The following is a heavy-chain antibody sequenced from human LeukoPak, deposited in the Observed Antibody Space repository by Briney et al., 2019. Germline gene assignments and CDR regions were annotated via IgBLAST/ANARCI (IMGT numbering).Heavy chain of an antibody. CDR3: ARDPNYGSGSYYLGSY. CDR1: GGSISSSSYY. V-gene: IGHV4-39*02. J-gene: IGHJ4*02. Sequence: SETLSLTCTVSGGSISSSSYYWGWIRQPPGKGLEWIGSIYYSGSTYYNPSLKSRVTISVDTSKNQFSLKLSSVTAADTAVYYCARDPNYGSGSYYLGSYWGQGTLVTVSS. D-gene: IGHD3-10*01. CDR2: IYYSGST.